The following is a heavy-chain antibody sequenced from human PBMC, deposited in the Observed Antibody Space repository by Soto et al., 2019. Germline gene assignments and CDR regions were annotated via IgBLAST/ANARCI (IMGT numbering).Heavy chain of an antibody. Sequence: QVRMVQSGGEVKKPGASVKVSCKTSGYTFTDYGISWVRQAPGQGLEWMGWINTYNDKTDYTQKLQARVTLTTDTATTTAYMELRSLTSDDTAVYYCARGYDIWSGRSFGMDVWGQGTTIIVSS. CDR2: INTYNDKT. D-gene: IGHD3-3*01. CDR3: ARGYDIWSGRSFGMDV. V-gene: IGHV1-18*01. CDR1: GYTFTDYG. J-gene: IGHJ6*02.